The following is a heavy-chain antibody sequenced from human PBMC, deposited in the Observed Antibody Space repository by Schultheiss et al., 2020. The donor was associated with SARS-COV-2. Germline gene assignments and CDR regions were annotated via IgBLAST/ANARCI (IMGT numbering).Heavy chain of an antibody. J-gene: IGHJ4*02. Sequence: GGSLRLSCAASGFTFSSYAMSWVRQAPGKGLEWVSAISGSGGSTYYADSVKGRFTISRDNSKNTLYLQMNSLRAEDTAVYYCARARGKSSWYYFDYWGQGTLVTVSS. CDR2: ISGSGGST. CDR3: ARARGKSSWYYFDY. CDR1: GFTFSSYA. V-gene: IGHV3-23*01. D-gene: IGHD6-13*01.